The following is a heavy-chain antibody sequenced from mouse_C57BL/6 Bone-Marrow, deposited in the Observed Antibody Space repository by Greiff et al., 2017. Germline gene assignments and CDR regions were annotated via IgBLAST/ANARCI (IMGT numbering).Heavy chain of an antibody. J-gene: IGHJ4*01. D-gene: IGHD6-1*01. CDR2: INSDGGST. V-gene: IGHV5-2*01. Sequence: DVKLVESGGGLVQPGESLKLSCESNEYEFPSHDMSWVRKTPEKRLELVAAINSDGGSTYYPDTMERRFIISRDNTKKTLYLQMSSLRSEDTALYYCASPNPYYYAMDYWGQGTSVTVSS. CDR1: EYEFPSHD. CDR3: ASPNPYYYAMDY.